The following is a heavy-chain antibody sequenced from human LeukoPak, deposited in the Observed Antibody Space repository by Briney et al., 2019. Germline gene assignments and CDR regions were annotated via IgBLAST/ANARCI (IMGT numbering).Heavy chain of an antibody. CDR2: IYYSGRT. J-gene: IGHJ4*02. CDR3: ARRGSSSWRFDS. D-gene: IGHD6-13*01. CDR1: GGSISSYY. Sequence: SETLSLTCTVSGGSISSYYWSWIRQPPGKGLEWIGYIYYSGRTNYNPSLKSRVTISVDTSKNQFPLKLSSVTAADTAVYYCARRGSSSWRFDSWGQGTLVTVSS. V-gene: IGHV4-59*08.